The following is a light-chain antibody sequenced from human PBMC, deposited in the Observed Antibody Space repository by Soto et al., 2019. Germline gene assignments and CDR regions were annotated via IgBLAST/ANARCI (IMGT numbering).Light chain of an antibody. V-gene: IGKV3-20*01. J-gene: IGKJ1*01. Sequence: EIVLTQSPGTVSLSPGERATLSCRASQIIDSSCLAWYQQKPGQAPRLLIYGASSRATGIPDRFSGSGSGTEFTLTISRLEPEDFAVYYCQQYGSSGTFGQGTKVDIK. CDR1: QIIDSSC. CDR3: QQYGSSGT. CDR2: GAS.